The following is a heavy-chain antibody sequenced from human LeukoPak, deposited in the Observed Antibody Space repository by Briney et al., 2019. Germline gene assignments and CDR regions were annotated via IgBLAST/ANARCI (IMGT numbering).Heavy chain of an antibody. CDR3: ARALYYDSSGYLY. V-gene: IGHV3-48*03. CDR1: GFTFSSYE. D-gene: IGHD3-22*01. J-gene: IGHJ4*02. Sequence: PGGSLRLSCVGSGFTFSSYEFNWVRQAPGKGLEWVSYISSSGTNLYYADSVKGRFTSSRDNAKNSLYLQMNSLRAEDTAAYYCARALYYDSSGYLYWGQGTLVTVSS. CDR2: ISSSGTNL.